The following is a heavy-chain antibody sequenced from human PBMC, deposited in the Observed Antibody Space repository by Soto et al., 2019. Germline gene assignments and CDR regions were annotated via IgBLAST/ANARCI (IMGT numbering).Heavy chain of an antibody. CDR3: ATRYYYDSSGSSLDY. J-gene: IGHJ4*02. V-gene: IGHV4-4*02. D-gene: IGHD3-22*01. CDR1: GGSISSSNL. Sequence: SETLSLTCAVSGGSISSSNLWRWVRQPPGKGLEWIGEIYHSGSTNYNPSLKSRVTISVDKSKNQFSLKLSSVTAADTAVYYCATRYYYDSSGSSLDYWGQGTLVTVSS. CDR2: IYHSGST.